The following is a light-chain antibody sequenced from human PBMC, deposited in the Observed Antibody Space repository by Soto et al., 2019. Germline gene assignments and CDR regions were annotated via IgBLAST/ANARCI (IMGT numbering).Light chain of an antibody. J-gene: IGKJ1*01. V-gene: IGKV1-5*03. CDR1: QSISSW. CDR3: QQYNSYTWT. CDR2: KAS. Sequence: DIQMTQSPSTLSASVGDRVTITCRASQSISSWLAWYQQKPGKAPKLLIYKASSLESGVPSRFSGRGSGTEFTLTISSLQPDDFANYYCQQYNSYTWTFGQGTKVEIK.